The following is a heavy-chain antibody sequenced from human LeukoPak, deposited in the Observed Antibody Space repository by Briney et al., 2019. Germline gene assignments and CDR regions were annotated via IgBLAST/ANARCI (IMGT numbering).Heavy chain of an antibody. CDR2: ISAYNGNT. J-gene: IGHJ4*02. Sequence: ASVKVSCKASGYTFTSYGISWVRQAPGQGLEWMGWISAYNGNTDYVQKLQGRVTMTTDTSTSTAYMELRSLRSDDTAVYYCARVLAYCSSTSCHDYWGQGTLVTVYS. D-gene: IGHD2-2*01. CDR3: ARVLAYCSSTSCHDY. CDR1: GYTFTSYG. V-gene: IGHV1-18*01.